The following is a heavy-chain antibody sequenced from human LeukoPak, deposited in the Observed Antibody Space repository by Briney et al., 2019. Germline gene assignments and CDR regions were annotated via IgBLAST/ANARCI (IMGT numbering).Heavy chain of an antibody. CDR2: ISGSGGST. CDR3: AKGSPFFDY. J-gene: IGHJ4*02. Sequence: GGSLRLSCAASGFTFSNAWMSWVRQAPGKGLEWVSAISGSGGSTYYADSVKGRFTISRDNPKNTLYLQMNSLRAEDTAVYYCAKGSPFFDYWGQGTLVTVSS. CDR1: GFTFSNAW. V-gene: IGHV3-23*01.